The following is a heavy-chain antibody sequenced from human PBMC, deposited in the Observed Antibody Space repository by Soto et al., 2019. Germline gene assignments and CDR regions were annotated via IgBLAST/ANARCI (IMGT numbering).Heavy chain of an antibody. D-gene: IGHD3-10*01. V-gene: IGHV1-18*01. Sequence: QVQLVQSGAEVKKPGASVRVSCKASGYTFTTYAFSWVRQAPGQGLEWMGWISAGNGDTNYAQRLQGRVTMTTDTYTNTAYMELKSLRPDDTAVYYCAREPLTMTRGEGNYYGMDVWGQGTTVTVSS. CDR1: GYTFTTYA. CDR2: ISAGNGDT. J-gene: IGHJ6*02. CDR3: AREPLTMTRGEGNYYGMDV.